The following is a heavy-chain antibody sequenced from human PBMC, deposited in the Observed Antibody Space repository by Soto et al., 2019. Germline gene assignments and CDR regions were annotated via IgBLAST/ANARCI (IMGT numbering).Heavy chain of an antibody. D-gene: IGHD2-8*02. CDR3: VTGYCSAGVCSRGY. V-gene: IGHV3-23*01. CDR2: TTDDGGRT. J-gene: IGHJ4*02. CDR1: GFSFSSYA. Sequence: ESGGGLVEPGGSLRLSCTASGFSFSSYAMTWVRQAPGKGLEWVSSTTDDGGRTFYADSVKGRFTISRENSNNRLYLQMNSLRAEDTALYYCVTGYCSAGVCSRGYWGQGTLVTVTS.